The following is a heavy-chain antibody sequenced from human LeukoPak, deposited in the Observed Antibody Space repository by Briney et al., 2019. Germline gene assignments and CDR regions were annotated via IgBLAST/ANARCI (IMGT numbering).Heavy chain of an antibody. CDR2: ISWNSGDI. J-gene: IGHJ4*02. CDR1: GFTFDDYA. Sequence: GGSLRLSCAASGFTFDDYAMHWVRQVPGKGLEWVSGISWNSGDIEYADSVKGRFTISRDNAENSLYLQMNSLRAEDKALYYCARGKRSGARCYYFDCWGQGTLVTVSS. D-gene: IGHD2-15*01. CDR3: ARGKRSGARCYYFDC. V-gene: IGHV3-9*01.